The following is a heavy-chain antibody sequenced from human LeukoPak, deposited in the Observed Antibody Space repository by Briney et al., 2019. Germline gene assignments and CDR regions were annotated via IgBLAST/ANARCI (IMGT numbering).Heavy chain of an antibody. V-gene: IGHV4-34*01. CDR1: GGFFSGYY. J-gene: IGHJ4*02. Sequence: SETLSLTCAVYGGFFSGYYWSWIRQPPGKGLEWIGEINHSGSTNYNPSLKSRVTISVDTSKNQFSLKLSSVTAADTAVYYCARTPRGYCSSTSCRDYWGQGTLVTVSS. CDR3: ARTPRGYCSSTSCRDY. CDR2: INHSGST. D-gene: IGHD2-2*01.